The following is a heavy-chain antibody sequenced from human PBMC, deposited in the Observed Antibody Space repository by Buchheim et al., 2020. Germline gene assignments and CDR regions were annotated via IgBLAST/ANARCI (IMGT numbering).Heavy chain of an antibody. Sequence: QVQLVESGGGVVQPGRSLRLSCAASGFTFSTYGMHWVRQAPGKGLEWVAVIWYDGSNKYYADSVKGRFTISRDNSKNTLYLQMNSLRAEDTAVYYCARDDDSSGYYLIDYWGQGTL. CDR2: IWYDGSNK. CDR1: GFTFSTYG. V-gene: IGHV3-33*01. D-gene: IGHD3-22*01. CDR3: ARDDDSSGYYLIDY. J-gene: IGHJ4*02.